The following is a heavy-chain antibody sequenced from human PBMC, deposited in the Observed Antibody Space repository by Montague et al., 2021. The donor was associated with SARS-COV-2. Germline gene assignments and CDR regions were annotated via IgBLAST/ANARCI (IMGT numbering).Heavy chain of an antibody. CDR2: INPSGGT. V-gene: IGHV4-34*01. CDR3: ARGRYGGAAY. D-gene: IGHD1-14*01. J-gene: IGHJ4*02. Sequence: SETLSLTCAVYGGSFSGYYWSWIRQPPGEGLEWIGEINPSGGTNXNPCLESGVTISADTSKKQFSLKFSSVSAADTAVYYCARGRYGGAAYWGQGTLVTVTS. CDR1: GGSFSGYY.